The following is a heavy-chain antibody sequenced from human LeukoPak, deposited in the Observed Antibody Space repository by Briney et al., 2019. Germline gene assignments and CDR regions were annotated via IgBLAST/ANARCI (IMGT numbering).Heavy chain of an antibody. CDR1: GFTFSSYG. J-gene: IGHJ4*02. V-gene: IGHV3-33*01. CDR3: ARRSREGGPPPSLDY. CDR2: IWYDGSNK. Sequence: GGSLRLSCAASGFTFSSYGMHWVRQAPGKGLEWVAVIWYDGSNKYYADSVEGRFTISRDNSKNTLYLQMNSLRAEDTAVYYCARRSREGGPPPSLDYWGQGTLVTVSS. D-gene: IGHD1-26*01.